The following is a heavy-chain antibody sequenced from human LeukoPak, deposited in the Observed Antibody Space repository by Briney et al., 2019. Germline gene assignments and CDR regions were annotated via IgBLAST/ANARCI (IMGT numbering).Heavy chain of an antibody. CDR3: ARRKTFEYRNWFDP. V-gene: IGHV1-2*02. CDR1: GYTFTGYY. Sequence: ASVKVSCKASGYTFTGYYMHWVRQAPGQGLEWMGWINPNSGGTNYAQKFQGRVTMTRDTSISTAYMELSRLRSDDTAVYYCARRKTFEYRNWFDPWGKGTTVTVSS. J-gene: IGHJ6*04. D-gene: IGHD2/OR15-2a*01. CDR2: INPNSGGT.